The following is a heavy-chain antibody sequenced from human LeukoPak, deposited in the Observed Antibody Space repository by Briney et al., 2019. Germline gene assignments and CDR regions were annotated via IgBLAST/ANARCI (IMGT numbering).Heavy chain of an antibody. Sequence: SETLSLTCTVSGGSISSYYWSWIRQPPGKGLEWIGYIYYSGSTNYNPSLKSRVTISVDTSKNQFSLKLSSVTAADTAVYYCARAGYSYGLHFDNWGQGTLVTVSS. J-gene: IGHJ4*02. V-gene: IGHV4-59*01. CDR3: ARAGYSYGLHFDN. CDR2: IYYSGST. D-gene: IGHD5-18*01. CDR1: GGSISSYY.